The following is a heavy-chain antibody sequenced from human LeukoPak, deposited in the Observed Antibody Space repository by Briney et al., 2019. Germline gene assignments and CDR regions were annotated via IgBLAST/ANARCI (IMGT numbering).Heavy chain of an antibody. V-gene: IGHV1-2*02. CDR1: GYAFTGYD. J-gene: IGHJ6*02. CDR3: ASAAEDTLYYYYGMDV. D-gene: IGHD2-15*01. CDR2: INPNSGGT. Sequence: ASVKVSCKASGYAFTGYDMHWVRQAPGQGLEWRGWINPNSGGTNYAQKFQGRVTMTRDTSISTAYMELSRLRSDDTAVYYCASAAEDTLYYYYGMDVWGQGTTVTVSS.